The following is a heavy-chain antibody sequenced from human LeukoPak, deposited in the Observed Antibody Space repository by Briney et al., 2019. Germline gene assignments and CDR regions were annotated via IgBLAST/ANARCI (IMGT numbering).Heavy chain of an antibody. CDR3: ARGRDGSQSPIDY. V-gene: IGHV3-21*01. J-gene: IGHJ4*02. D-gene: IGHD5-24*01. CDR2: ISSSSSYI. Sequence: GGPLRLSCAASGFTFSSYNMNWVRQAPGKGLEWVSSISSSSSYIYYADSLRGRFTISRDNAENSLYLQMISLRAEDTAVYYCARGRDGSQSPIDYWGQGTLVTVSS. CDR1: GFTFSSYN.